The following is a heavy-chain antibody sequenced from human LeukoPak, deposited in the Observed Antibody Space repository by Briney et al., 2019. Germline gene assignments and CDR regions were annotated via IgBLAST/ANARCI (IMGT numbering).Heavy chain of an antibody. CDR1: GFTFSSYG. J-gene: IGHJ4*02. Sequence: GGSLRLSCAASGFTFSSYGMHWVRQAPGKGLEWVAVISYDGSNKYYADSVKGRFTISRDNSKNTLYLQMNSLRAEDTAVYYCARFSYSYGSDYWGQGTLVTVSS. CDR3: ARFSYSYGSDY. V-gene: IGHV3-30*03. CDR2: ISYDGSNK. D-gene: IGHD5-18*01.